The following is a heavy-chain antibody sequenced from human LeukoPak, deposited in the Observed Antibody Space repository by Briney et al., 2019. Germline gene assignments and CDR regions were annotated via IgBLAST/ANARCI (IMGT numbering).Heavy chain of an antibody. V-gene: IGHV3-23*01. Sequence: GGSLRLSCAASGFTFSSYWMSWVRQAPGKGLEWVSAISGSGGSTYYADSVKGRFTISRDNSKNTLYLQMNSLRAEDTAVYYCAKSRSSGWYLAYWGQGTLVTVSS. CDR1: GFTFSSYW. D-gene: IGHD6-19*01. J-gene: IGHJ4*02. CDR3: AKSRSSGWYLAY. CDR2: ISGSGGST.